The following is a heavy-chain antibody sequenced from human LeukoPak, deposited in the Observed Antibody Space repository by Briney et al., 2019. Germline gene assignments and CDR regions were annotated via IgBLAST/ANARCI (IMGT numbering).Heavy chain of an antibody. D-gene: IGHD2-15*01. CDR3: AKDATPDCSGGSCDNDAFDI. V-gene: IGHV3-43*02. J-gene: IGHJ3*02. Sequence: GGSLRLFCAASGFTFDDYAMHWVRQAPGKGLEWVSLISGDGGSTYYADSVKGRFTISRDNSKNSLYLQMNSLRTEDTALYYCAKDATPDCSGGSCDNDAFDIWGQGTMVTVSS. CDR2: ISGDGGST. CDR1: GFTFDDYA.